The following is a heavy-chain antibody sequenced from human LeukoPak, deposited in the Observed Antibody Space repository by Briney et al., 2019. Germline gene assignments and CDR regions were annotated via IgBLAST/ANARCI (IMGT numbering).Heavy chain of an antibody. V-gene: IGHV3-48*03. CDR2: ISTTDTTI. CDR3: ARDRPGYTSSWYSPFDY. Sequence: GGSLRLSCTASGFTFSSDEMNWVRQAPGKGLEWVAYISTTDTTIYYADSVKGRFTISRDNAKNSLYLQMNRLRADDTAVYYCARDRPGYTSSWYSPFDYWGQGTLVTVSS. J-gene: IGHJ4*02. D-gene: IGHD6-13*01. CDR1: GFTFSSDE.